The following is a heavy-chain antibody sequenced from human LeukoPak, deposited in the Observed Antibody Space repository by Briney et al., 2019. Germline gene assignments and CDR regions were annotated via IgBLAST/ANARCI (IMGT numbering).Heavy chain of an antibody. CDR1: GFTFTSYA. J-gene: IGHJ4*02. CDR2: ISRISGST. CDR3: AKDQGGAVAGTFKAFDY. D-gene: IGHD6-19*01. V-gene: IGHV3-23*01. Sequence: PGGSLRLSCAASGFTFTSYAMSWVRQAPGKGLEWVSAISRISGSTYYADSVKGRFTISRDTSKNTLYLQMKSLRAEDTAVYYCAKDQGGAVAGTFKAFDYWGQGTLVTVSS.